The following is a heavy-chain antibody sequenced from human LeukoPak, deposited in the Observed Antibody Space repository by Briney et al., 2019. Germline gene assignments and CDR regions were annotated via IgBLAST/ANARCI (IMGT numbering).Heavy chain of an antibody. J-gene: IGHJ4*02. D-gene: IGHD4-17*01. CDR3: AKDIGYGDYVQGLDY. CDR1: GFTFDDYA. Sequence: GRSLRLSCAASGFTFDDYAMHWVRQAPGKGLEWVSGVSWNSGSIGYADSVKGRFTISKDNAKNSLYLQMNGLRAEDTALYYGAKDIGYGDYVQGLDYWGQGTLVTVSS. V-gene: IGHV3-9*01. CDR2: VSWNSGSI.